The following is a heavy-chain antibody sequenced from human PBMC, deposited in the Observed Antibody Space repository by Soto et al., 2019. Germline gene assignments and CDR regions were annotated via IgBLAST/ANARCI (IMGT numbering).Heavy chain of an antibody. D-gene: IGHD6-13*01. CDR1: GGSISSYY. V-gene: IGHV4-59*01. CDR3: ARHGMAAAGDHYYYGMDV. J-gene: IGHJ6*02. CDR2: IYYSGST. Sequence: QVQLQESGPGLVKPSETLSLTCTVSGGSISSYYWSWIRQPPGKGLELIGYIYYSGSTKYNPSLKSRVTISVDTSKNQFSLKLSSVTAADTAVYYCARHGMAAAGDHYYYGMDVWGQGTTVTVS.